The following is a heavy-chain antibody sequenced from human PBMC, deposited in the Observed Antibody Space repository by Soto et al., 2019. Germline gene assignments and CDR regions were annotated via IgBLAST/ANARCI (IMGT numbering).Heavy chain of an antibody. Sequence: PCGCLRLSCAASGFTFSSYGIHWVRQAPGKGLEWVALIWYDGSNKYYADSVKGRFTSSRDNSKNTLYLQMNSLRAEDTAVYYCARDQGIGAFDICGQGTMVTVSS. CDR1: GFTFSSYG. V-gene: IGHV3-33*01. J-gene: IGHJ3*02. D-gene: IGHD2-21*01. CDR2: IWYDGSNK. CDR3: ARDQGIGAFDI.